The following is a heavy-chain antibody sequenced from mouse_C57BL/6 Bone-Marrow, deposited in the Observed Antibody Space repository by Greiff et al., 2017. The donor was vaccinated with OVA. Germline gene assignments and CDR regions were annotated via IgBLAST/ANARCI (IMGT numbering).Heavy chain of an antibody. Sequence: EVKLEESEGGLVQPGSSMKLSCTASGFTFSDYYMAWVRQVPEKGLEWVANINYDGSSTYYLDSLKSRFIISRDNAKNILYLQMSSLKSEDTATYYCASFYPFAYWGQGTLVTVSA. CDR1: GFTFSDYY. J-gene: IGHJ3*01. CDR2: INYDGSST. V-gene: IGHV5-16*01. D-gene: IGHD2-1*01. CDR3: ASFYPFAY.